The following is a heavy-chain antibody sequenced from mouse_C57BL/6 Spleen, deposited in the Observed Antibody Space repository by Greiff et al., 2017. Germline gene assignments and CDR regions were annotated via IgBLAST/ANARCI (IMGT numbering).Heavy chain of an antibody. CDR3: ARAGYDGYYYAMDY. CDR1: GYAFSSYW. V-gene: IGHV1-80*01. D-gene: IGHD2-3*01. Sequence: VQLKESGAELVKPGASVKISCKASGYAFSSYWMNWVKQRPGKGLEWIGQIYPGDGDTNYNGKFKGKATLTADKSSSTAYMQLSSLTSEDSAVYFCARAGYDGYYYAMDYWGQGTSVTVSS. J-gene: IGHJ4*01. CDR2: IYPGDGDT.